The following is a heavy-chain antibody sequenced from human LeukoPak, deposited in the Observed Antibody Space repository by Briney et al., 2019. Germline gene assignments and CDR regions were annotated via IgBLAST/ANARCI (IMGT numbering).Heavy chain of an antibody. V-gene: IGHV1-69*13. D-gene: IGHD2-2*01. J-gene: IGHJ6*03. CDR2: IIPIFGTA. CDR3: ARCVVPAAGPEAYYYYYLDV. Sequence: SVKVSCKASGGTFSNYAIRWVRQAPGQGLEWMGGIIPIFGTANYAQKFQGRVTITADESTSTAYMELSSLRSEDTALYCCARCVVPAAGPEAYYYYYLDVWGKGTTVTVSS. CDR1: GGTFSNYA.